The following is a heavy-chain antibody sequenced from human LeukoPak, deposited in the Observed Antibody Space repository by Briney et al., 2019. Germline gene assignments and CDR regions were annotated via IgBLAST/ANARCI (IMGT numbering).Heavy chain of an antibody. CDR3: ARVGVPGSPGIYGMDV. CDR1: GGSISSYY. J-gene: IGHJ6*02. V-gene: IGHV4-59*01. Sequence: SETLSLTCTVSGGSISSYYWSWIRQPPGKGLEWIGYIYYSGSTNYNPSLKSRVTISVDTSKNQFSLKLSSVAAADTAVYYCARVGVPGSPGIYGMDVWGQGTTVTVSS. CDR2: IYYSGST. D-gene: IGHD3-16*01.